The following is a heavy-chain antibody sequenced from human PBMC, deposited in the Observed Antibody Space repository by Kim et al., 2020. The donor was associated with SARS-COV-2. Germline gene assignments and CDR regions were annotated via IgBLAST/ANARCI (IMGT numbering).Heavy chain of an antibody. J-gene: IGHJ3*02. CDR3: AREQEVSMIVVVKGQGLHDAFDI. Sequence: SETLSLTCTVSGGSISSSSYYWGWIRQPPGNGLEWIGSIYYSGSTYYNPSLKSRVTISVDTSKNQFSLKLSSVTAADTAEYYCAREQEVSMIVVVKGQGLHDAFDIWGQGTMVTVSS. CDR1: GGSISSSSYY. V-gene: IGHV4-39*02. CDR2: IYYSGST. D-gene: IGHD3-22*01.